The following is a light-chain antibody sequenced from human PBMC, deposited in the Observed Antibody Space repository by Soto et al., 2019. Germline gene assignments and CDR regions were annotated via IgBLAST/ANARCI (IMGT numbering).Light chain of an antibody. CDR2: ASS. CDR1: QSVSRTS. Sequence: ELVRTQSPATRSVSPGERATISGRASQSVSRTSLAWYQQRPGQAPRLLIYASSNRATGIPDRFSGSASGTDFTLTINRLEPEDFAVYYCQLYGISPHFGQGTRVEIK. J-gene: IGKJ5*01. V-gene: IGKV3-20*01. CDR3: QLYGISPH.